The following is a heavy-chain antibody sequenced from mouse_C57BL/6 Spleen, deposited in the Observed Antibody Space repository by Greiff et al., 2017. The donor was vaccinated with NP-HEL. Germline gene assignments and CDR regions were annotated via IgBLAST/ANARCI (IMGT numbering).Heavy chain of an antibody. D-gene: IGHD3-3*01. J-gene: IGHJ4*01. CDR2: ISYDGSN. Sequence: EVQLQESGPGLVKPSQSLSLTCSVTGYSITSGYYWNWIRQFPGNKLEWMGYISYDGSNNYNPSLKNRISITRDTSKNQFFLKLNSVTTEDTATYYCAREGDNPPWAMDYWGQGTSVTVSS. V-gene: IGHV3-6*01. CDR1: GYSITSGYY. CDR3: AREGDNPPWAMDY.